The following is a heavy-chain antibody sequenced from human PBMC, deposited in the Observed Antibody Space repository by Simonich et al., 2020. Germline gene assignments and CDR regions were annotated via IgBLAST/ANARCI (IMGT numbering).Heavy chain of an antibody. D-gene: IGHD7-27*01. J-gene: IGHJ3*02. Sequence: QVQLVQSGAEVKKPGASVKVSCKASGYTFTGYYMHWVRQAPGQGLGVRGWINPNSGGTNYAQKFQGRVTMTRETAISTAYMELSRLRSDDTAVYYCARGRLTGDKGAFDIWGQGTMVTVSS. CDR1: GYTFTGYY. V-gene: IGHV1-2*02. CDR3: ARGRLTGDKGAFDI. CDR2: INPNSGGT.